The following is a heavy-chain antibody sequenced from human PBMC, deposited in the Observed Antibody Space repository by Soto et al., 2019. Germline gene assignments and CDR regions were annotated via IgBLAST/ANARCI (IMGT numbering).Heavy chain of an antibody. CDR1: GGTFSSYA. CDR2: IIPIFGTA. CDR3: ARVSEYCSSTSTCSYYYYGMDV. D-gene: IGHD2-2*01. V-gene: IGHV1-69*01. Sequence: QVQLVQSGAEVKKPGSSVKVSCKASGGTFSSYAISWVRQAPGQGLEWMGGIIPIFGTANYAQKFQGRVTITADESTSTAYMELSSLRSEDTAVYYCARVSEYCSSTSTCSYYYYGMDVWGQGTTVTVYS. J-gene: IGHJ6*02.